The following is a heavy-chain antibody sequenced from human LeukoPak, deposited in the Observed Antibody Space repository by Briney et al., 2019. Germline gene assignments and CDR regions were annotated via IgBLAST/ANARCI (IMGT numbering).Heavy chain of an antibody. CDR1: GFTFSAYA. J-gene: IGHJ4*02. CDR3: AKEMTSRGYFDY. Sequence: LPGGSLRLSCAASGFTFSAYAMSWVRQAGGRGLEWVSAISGSGGSTYYADSVKGRFTISRDNSKNTLYLQMNSLRAVDTAVYYCAKEMTSRGYFDYWGQGTLVTVSS. CDR2: ISGSGGST. V-gene: IGHV3-23*01. D-gene: IGHD3-10*01.